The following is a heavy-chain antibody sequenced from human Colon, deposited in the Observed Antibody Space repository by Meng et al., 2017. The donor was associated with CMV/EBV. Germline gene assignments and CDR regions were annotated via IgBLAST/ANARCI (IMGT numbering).Heavy chain of an antibody. V-gene: IGHV3-64*02. CDR2: ISSNGGST. D-gene: IGHD3-10*01. J-gene: IGHJ4*02. Sequence: GESLKISCAASGFTFSSYAMHWVRQAPGKGLEYVSAISSNGGSTYYADSVKGRFTISRDNSKNTLYLQMGSLRAEDMAVYYCARALVVRGVMDYWGQGTLVTVSS. CDR3: ARALVVRGVMDY. CDR1: GFTFSSYA.